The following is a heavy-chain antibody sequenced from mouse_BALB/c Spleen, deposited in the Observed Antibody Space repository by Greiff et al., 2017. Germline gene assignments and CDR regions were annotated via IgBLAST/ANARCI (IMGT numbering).Heavy chain of an antibody. V-gene: IGHV1S126*01. CDR3: AITTSLTY. D-gene: IGHD1-2*01. CDR2: IDPSDSYT. CDR1: GYAFSSYW. J-gene: IGHJ3*01. Sequence: QVQLKQSGAELVRPGSSVKISCKASGYAFSSYWMNWVKQRPGQGLEWIGEIDPSDSYTNYNQKFKGKATLTVDKSSSTAYMQLSSLTSEDSAVYYCAITTSLTYWGQGTLVTVSA.